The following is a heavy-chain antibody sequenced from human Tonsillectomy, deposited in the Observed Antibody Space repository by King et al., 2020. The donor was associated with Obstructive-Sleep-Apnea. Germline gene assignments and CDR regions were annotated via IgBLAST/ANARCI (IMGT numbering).Heavy chain of an antibody. V-gene: IGHV2-5*02. Sequence: TLKESGPTLVKPTQTLTLTCSFSGFSLSSDGVGVGWIRQPPGEAPEWLTLLFWDGDKRYSPSLKRRLTIARDTAKNQVIFTMTDMDPKDTATYFCAHGQRRVSCSGGSCYHFDYWGQGIRVTVSS. CDR1: GFSLSSDGVG. D-gene: IGHD2-15*01. CDR2: LFWDGDK. CDR3: AHGQRRVSCSGGSCYHFDY. J-gene: IGHJ4*02.